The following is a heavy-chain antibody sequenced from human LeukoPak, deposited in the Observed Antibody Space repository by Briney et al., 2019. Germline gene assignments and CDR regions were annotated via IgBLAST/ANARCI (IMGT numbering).Heavy chain of an antibody. J-gene: IGHJ4*02. CDR3: ARVNWNFKTLDN. CDR2: IDDSGAN. V-gene: IGHV4-38-2*01. CDR1: DYSISSGYY. Sequence: PSETLSRTCAVSDYSISSGYYWGWIRQPPGRGLGGFGGIDDSGANYYNPSLVSRLTTWVDMSKNQFFLKVRSVTAADTAVYYCARVNWNFKTLDNWGQGTLVTVSS. D-gene: IGHD1-7*01.